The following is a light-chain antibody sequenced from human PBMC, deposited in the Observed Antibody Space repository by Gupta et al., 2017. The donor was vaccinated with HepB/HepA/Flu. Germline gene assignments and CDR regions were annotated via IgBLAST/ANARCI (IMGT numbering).Light chain of an antibody. CDR2: NDN. J-gene: IGLJ1*01. CDR3: VGWDDSLSGYV. CDR1: SSNIGNAN. V-gene: IGLV1-47*02. Sequence: QPVLTHPPPASGTPGQRVTISCSASSSNIGNANAYWYQQLPGTAPKLLIYNDNQRPSGVPDRFSGSKSGTTASLAISGLRSEDEADYYCVGWDDSLSGYVFGAGTKVTVL.